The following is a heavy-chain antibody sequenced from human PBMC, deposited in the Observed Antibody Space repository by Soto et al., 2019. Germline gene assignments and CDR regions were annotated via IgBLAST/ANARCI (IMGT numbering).Heavy chain of an antibody. CDR1: GLTLSNYA. J-gene: IGHJ5*02. CDR2: ISGDGAIT. CDR3: VARSGTTLRP. D-gene: IGHD1-7*01. Sequence: EVQVLESGGGLVQPGGSLRLSCAGSGLTLSNYAMSWVRQAPGKGLEWVSVISGDGAITSYADSVKGRFTISRDNSNNTLYLQTNNLRAEDTAVYYCVARSGTTLRPWGQGTLVTVSS. V-gene: IGHV3-23*01.